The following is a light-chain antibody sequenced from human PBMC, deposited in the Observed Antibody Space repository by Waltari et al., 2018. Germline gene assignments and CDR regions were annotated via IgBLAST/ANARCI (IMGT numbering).Light chain of an antibody. CDR2: CNN. CDR3: QSYDSSLRGSL. CDR1: SANIGAGPD. Sequence: QSGLTQPPSVSGAPGQRVTISRTGRSANIGAGPDVHRYQVLPGKAPKLLIYCNNNRPSGVADRFSGSKSGTSASLAITGLQAEDEADYYCQSYDSSLRGSLFGGGTKLTVL. J-gene: IGLJ2*01. V-gene: IGLV1-40*01.